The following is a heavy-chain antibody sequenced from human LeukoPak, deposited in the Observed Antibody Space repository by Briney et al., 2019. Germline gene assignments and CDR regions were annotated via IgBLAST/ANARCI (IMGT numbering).Heavy chain of an antibody. J-gene: IGHJ5*02. CDR1: GYSISSGYY. V-gene: IGHV4-38-2*02. Sequence: SETLSLTCTVSGYSISSGYYWGWIRQPPGKGLEWIGSIYHSGSTYYNPSLKSRVTISVDTSKNQFSLKLSSVTAADTAVYYCARETDDYGPVVWFDPWGQGTLVTVSS. D-gene: IGHD4-17*01. CDR2: IYHSGST. CDR3: ARETDDYGPVVWFDP.